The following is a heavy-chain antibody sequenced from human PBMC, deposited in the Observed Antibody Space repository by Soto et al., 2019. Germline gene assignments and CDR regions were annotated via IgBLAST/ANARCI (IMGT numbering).Heavy chain of an antibody. V-gene: IGHV3-30*18. CDR2: VSHDGRNT. J-gene: IGHJ4*02. D-gene: IGHD6-19*01. CDR1: GFTFSDYA. Sequence: VQLVESGGGVVQPGRSLRLSCAASGFTFSDYAMHWVRQAPGKGLEWVAVVSHDGRNTHYADSVKGRFTISRDSSKNTVALEMTSLSAGDRAVYYGGKGGRPWLVTSDLSYWGQGALVTVSS. CDR3: GKGGRPWLVTSDLSY.